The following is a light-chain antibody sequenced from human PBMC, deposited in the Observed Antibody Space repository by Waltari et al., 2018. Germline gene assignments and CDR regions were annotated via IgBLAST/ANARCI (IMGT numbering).Light chain of an antibody. CDR1: NIGSKS. CDR2: YDS. V-gene: IGLV3-21*04. CDR3: LVWHSTIDHQGV. J-gene: IGLJ2*01. Sequence: SYVVTQSPSVSVAPGETARLTCGGTNIGSKSVHCYQQRPGQAPVLVISYDSDRPSGIPERFSGSNSGNTATLTISWVEAEDEADYYCLVWHSTIDHQGVFGGGTKLTVL.